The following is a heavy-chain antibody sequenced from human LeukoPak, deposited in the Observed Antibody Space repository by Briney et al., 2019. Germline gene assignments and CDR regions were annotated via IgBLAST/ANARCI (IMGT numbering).Heavy chain of an antibody. Sequence: KSSETLSLTCTVSGGSISSSSYYWGWIRQPPGKGLEWIGSIYYSGSTYYNPSLKSRVTISVDTSKNQFSLKLSSVTAADTAVYYCARALGGVQLWLGYFDYWGQGTLVTVSS. D-gene: IGHD5-18*01. V-gene: IGHV4-39*07. J-gene: IGHJ4*02. CDR2: IYYSGST. CDR3: ARALGGVQLWLGYFDY. CDR1: GGSISSSSYY.